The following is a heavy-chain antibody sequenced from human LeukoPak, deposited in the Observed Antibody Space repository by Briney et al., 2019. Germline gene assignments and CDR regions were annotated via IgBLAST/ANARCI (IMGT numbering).Heavy chain of an antibody. J-gene: IGHJ4*02. D-gene: IGHD1-26*01. CDR3: AKDRNSGNYYQTGDFHY. CDR2: ISSSGSTT. V-gene: IGHV3-48*03. Sequence: GGSLRLSCAASGFTFSSYEMNWVRQAPGKGLEWVSYISSSGSTTYYADSVKGRFTISRDNSKNTLYLQMNSLRAEDTALYYCAKDRNSGNYYQTGDFHYWGQGTLVTVSS. CDR1: GFTFSSYE.